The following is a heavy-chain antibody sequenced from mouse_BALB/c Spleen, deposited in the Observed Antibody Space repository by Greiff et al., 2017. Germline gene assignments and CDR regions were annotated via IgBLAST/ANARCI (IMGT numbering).Heavy chain of an antibody. CDR2: ISSGGGST. CDR3: ARHILGWYFDV. J-gene: IGHJ1*01. Sequence: EVMLVESGGGLAKPGGSLKLSCAASGFAFSSYDMSWVRQTPEKRLEWVAYISSGGGSTYYPDTVKGRFTISRDNAKNTLYLQMSSLKSEDTAMYYCARHILGWYFDVWGAGTTVTVSS. D-gene: IGHD1-3*01. CDR1: GFAFSSYD. V-gene: IGHV5-12-1*01.